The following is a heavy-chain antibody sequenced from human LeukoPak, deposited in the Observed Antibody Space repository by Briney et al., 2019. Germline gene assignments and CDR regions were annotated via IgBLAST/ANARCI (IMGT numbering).Heavy chain of an antibody. J-gene: IGHJ4*02. CDR2: IYRGGST. Sequence: GGSLRLSCAASGFTVSSNYMSWVRQARGKGLGWVSTIYRGGSTSYADSVKGRFTISRDNSKNTLYLQTNSLRAEDTAVYYCAGELGSSGHGYWGQGTLVTVSS. CDR1: GFTVSSNY. D-gene: IGHD6-19*01. V-gene: IGHV3-53*01. CDR3: AGELGSSGHGY.